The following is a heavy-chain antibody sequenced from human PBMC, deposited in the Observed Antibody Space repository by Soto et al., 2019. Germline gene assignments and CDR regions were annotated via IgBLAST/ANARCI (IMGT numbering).Heavy chain of an antibody. CDR2: IWDDGSNK. CDR3: ARMGLGGIAARPMCRDYYYGMDV. V-gene: IGHV3-33*01. CDR1: GFTFSSYG. J-gene: IGHJ6*02. Sequence: QVQLVESGGGVVQPGRSLRLSCAASGFTFSSYGMHWVRQAPGKGLEWVAVIWDDGSNKYYADSVKGRFTISRDNSKNTMYLQMNSLRAEDTAVYYCARMGLGGIAARPMCRDYYYGMDVWGQGTTVTVSS. D-gene: IGHD6-6*01.